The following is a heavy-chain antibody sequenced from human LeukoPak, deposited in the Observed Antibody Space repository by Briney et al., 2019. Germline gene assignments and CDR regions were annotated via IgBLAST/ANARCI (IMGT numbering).Heavy chain of an antibody. CDR1: GFTFSSYG. Sequence: GGTLRLSCAASGFTFSSYGMSWVRQAPGKGLEWVSAISGSGGSTYYADSVKGRFTISRDNSKNTLYLQINSLRAEDTAVYYCARAVAGGHWGQGTLVTVSS. J-gene: IGHJ4*02. V-gene: IGHV3-23*01. CDR3: ARAVAGGH. CDR2: ISGSGGST. D-gene: IGHD6-19*01.